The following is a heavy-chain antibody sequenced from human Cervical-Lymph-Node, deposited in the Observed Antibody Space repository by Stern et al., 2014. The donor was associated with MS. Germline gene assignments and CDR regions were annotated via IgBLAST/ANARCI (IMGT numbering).Heavy chain of an antibody. Sequence: QVTLRESGPTLVKPTQTLTLTCTFSGFPLNTNKVAVGWIRQPPGKALEWLAVIYWDDDKRYSPSLESRLTITKDTSKNQVVLTMTNMDPVDTATYYCAHEYYDSVWGSFGAFDLWGQGTMVTVSS. V-gene: IGHV2-5*02. CDR1: GFPLNTNKVA. CDR3: AHEYYDSVWGSFGAFDL. CDR2: IYWDDDK. D-gene: IGHD3-16*01. J-gene: IGHJ3*01.